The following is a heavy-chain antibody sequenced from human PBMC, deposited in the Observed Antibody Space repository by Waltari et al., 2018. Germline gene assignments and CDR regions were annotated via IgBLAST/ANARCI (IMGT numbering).Heavy chain of an antibody. CDR2: GNAKDGGT. D-gene: IGHD2-21*02. CDR3: AREYCGGDCRLFDY. Sequence: LVQSGAEVMKPGASVQVSCKASRDAVPEHYIHWVRQAPGQGLEWMGWGNAKDGGTIYSQSFAGRITVTWDSSISTAYMEFSGLTCGETAVYCCAREYCGGDCRLFDYWGQGTLVTVSS. CDR1: RDAVPEHY. V-gene: IGHV1-2*02. J-gene: IGHJ4*02.